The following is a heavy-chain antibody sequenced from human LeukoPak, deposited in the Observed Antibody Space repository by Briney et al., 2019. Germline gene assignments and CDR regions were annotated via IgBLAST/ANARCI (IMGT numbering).Heavy chain of an antibody. V-gene: IGHV4-59*01. Sequence: PSETLSLTCTVSGGSISSYYWSWIRQPPGKGLEWIGYIYYGGSTNYNPSLKSRVTISVDTSKNQFSLKLSSVTAADTAVYYCARDSAASSWYGNYYYYGMDVWGQGTTVTVSS. CDR3: ARDSAASSWYGNYYYYGMDV. CDR2: IYYGGST. J-gene: IGHJ6*02. D-gene: IGHD6-13*01. CDR1: GGSISSYY.